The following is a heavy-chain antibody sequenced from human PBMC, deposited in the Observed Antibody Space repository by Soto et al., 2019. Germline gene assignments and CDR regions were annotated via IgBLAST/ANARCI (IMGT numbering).Heavy chain of an antibody. J-gene: IGHJ1*01. CDR1: GFSLSTSGVG. Sequence: SGPTLVNPTQTLTLTCTFSGFSLSTSGVGVGWIRQPPGKALEWLALIYWNDDKRYSPSLKSRLTITKDTSKNQVVLTMTNMDPVDTATYYCAHIAIWDCGGDCYSEYFQHWGQGTLVTVSS. CDR2: IYWNDDK. CDR3: AHIAIWDCGGDCYSEYFQH. D-gene: IGHD2-21*02. V-gene: IGHV2-5*01.